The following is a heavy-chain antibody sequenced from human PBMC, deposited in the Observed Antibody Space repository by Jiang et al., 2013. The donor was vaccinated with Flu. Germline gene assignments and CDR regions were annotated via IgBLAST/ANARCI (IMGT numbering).Heavy chain of an antibody. CDR1: GDNVSSNSAA. CDR3: ASGTGLRFDP. Sequence: PGLVKPSQTLSLTCVISGDNVSSNSAAWNWLRQSPSRGLEWLGRTYYRSKWYNDYAVSVKSRITINPDTSKNQFSLHLNSVTPDDTAVYYCASGTGLRFDPWGQGTLVTVSS. V-gene: IGHV6-1*01. D-gene: IGHD1-14*01. CDR2: TYYRSKWYN. J-gene: IGHJ5*02.